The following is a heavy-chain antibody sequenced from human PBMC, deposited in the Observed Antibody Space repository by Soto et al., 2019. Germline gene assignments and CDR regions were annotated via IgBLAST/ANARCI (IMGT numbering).Heavy chain of an antibody. V-gene: IGHV4-34*01. CDR1: GGSFSGYY. CDR3: ARGPRRYSSSSLTRFDY. Sequence: PSETLSLTCAVYGGSFSGYYWSWIRQPPGKGLEWIGEINHSGSTNYNPSLKSRVTISVDTSKNQFSLKLSSVTAADTAVYYCARGPRRYSSSSLTRFDYWGQGTLVTVSS. CDR2: INHSGST. D-gene: IGHD6-6*01. J-gene: IGHJ4*02.